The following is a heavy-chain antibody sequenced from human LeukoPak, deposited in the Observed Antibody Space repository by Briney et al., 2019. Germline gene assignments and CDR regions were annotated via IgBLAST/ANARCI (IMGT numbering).Heavy chain of an antibody. CDR2: IYYSGST. CDR1: GGSISSSSYY. CDR3: ARFRAGYYYYYGMDV. J-gene: IGHJ6*02. Sequence: PSETLSLTCTVSGGSISSSSYYWGWIRQPPGKGLEWIGSIYYSGSTYYNPSLKSRVTISVDTSKNQFSLKLSSVTAADTAVYYCARFRAGYYYYYGMDVWGQGTTVTVSS. V-gene: IGHV4-39*01.